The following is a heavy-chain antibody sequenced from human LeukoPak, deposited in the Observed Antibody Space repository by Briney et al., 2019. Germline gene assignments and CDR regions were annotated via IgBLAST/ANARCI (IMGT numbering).Heavy chain of an antibody. CDR3: VRQTHYYGSGTYYFYYYIDF. CDR1: GGSISSYY. CDR2: ISHSGTT. V-gene: IGHV4-59*08. J-gene: IGHJ6*03. D-gene: IGHD3-10*01. Sequence: PSETLSLTCSVSGGSISSYYWSWIRLPPGKGLEWIGYISHSGTTNYNPSLKGRVTISVDTSKNQFSLKLSSVTAPDTAVYYCVRQTHYYGSGTYYFYYYIDFWGRVTTVTVSS.